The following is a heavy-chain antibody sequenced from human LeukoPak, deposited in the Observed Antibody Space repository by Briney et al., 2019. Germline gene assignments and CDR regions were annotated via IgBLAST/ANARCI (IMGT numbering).Heavy chain of an antibody. V-gene: IGHV4-34*01. CDR1: GGSFSGYY. Sequence: SETLSLTCAVYGGSFSGYYWSWIRQLPGKGLEWIGEINHSGSTNYNPSLKSRVTISVDTSKNQFSLKLSSVTAADTAVYYCARAKQWLVPRNNFDYWGQGTLVTVSS. D-gene: IGHD6-19*01. CDR3: ARAKQWLVPRNNFDY. J-gene: IGHJ4*02. CDR2: INHSGST.